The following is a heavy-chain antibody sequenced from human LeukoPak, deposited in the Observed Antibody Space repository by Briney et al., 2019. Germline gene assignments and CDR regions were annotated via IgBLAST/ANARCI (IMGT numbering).Heavy chain of an antibody. J-gene: IGHJ4*02. CDR2: ISRAGDYS. CDR3: ARDLMAVAGTGFDY. D-gene: IGHD6-19*01. CDR1: GFTFSSYS. V-gene: IGHV3-21*01. Sequence: GGSLRLSCVASGFTFSSYSMNWVRQAPGKGLEWVSSISRAGDYSYSEDSVKGRFTISRDNAKDSLYLQLNSLRAEDTAIYYCARDLMAVAGTGFDYWGQGALVTVSS.